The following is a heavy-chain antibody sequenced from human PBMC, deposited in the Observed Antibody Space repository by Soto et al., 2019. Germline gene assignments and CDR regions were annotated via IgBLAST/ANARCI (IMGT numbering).Heavy chain of an antibody. J-gene: IGHJ4*02. CDR3: ARGLIVVVHAAISFDY. CDR1: GGSFSGYY. V-gene: IGHV4-34*01. CDR2: INHSGST. Sequence: TSETLSLTCAVYGGSFSGYYWSWIRQPPGKGLEWIGEINHSGSTNYNPSLKNRVTISVDTSKNQFSLKLSSVTAADTAVYYCARGLIVVVHAAISFDYCGKGTLVTVSS. D-gene: IGHD2-2*01.